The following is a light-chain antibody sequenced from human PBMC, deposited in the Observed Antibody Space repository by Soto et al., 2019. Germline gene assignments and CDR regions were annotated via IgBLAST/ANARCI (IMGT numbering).Light chain of an antibody. CDR1: HDIKKY. CDR3: QQFGDLPLP. J-gene: IGKJ4*01. Sequence: DIQMTQSPSSLSASVGDRVTITCQASHDIKKYLNWYQQKAHKVPKLLIHDASTLATGVPSRFNGSGAGTDFTLTKNSLQPEDVATYYCQQFGDLPLPFGGGPKVDI. CDR2: DAS. V-gene: IGKV1-33*01.